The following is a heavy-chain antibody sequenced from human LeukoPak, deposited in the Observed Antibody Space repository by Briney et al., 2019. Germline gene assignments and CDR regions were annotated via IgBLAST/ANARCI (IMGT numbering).Heavy chain of an antibody. J-gene: IGHJ4*02. CDR3: ATTSGTSPIDY. Sequence: SETLSLTCTVSGGSISSYYWTWIRQPPGKGLEWIGYIHYSRGTNYNPSLKSRVTISIDTPKNQFSLKLTSVTAADTAVYYCATTSGTSPIDYWGQGTLVTVSS. CDR2: IHYSRGT. V-gene: IGHV4-59*01. CDR1: GGSISSYY.